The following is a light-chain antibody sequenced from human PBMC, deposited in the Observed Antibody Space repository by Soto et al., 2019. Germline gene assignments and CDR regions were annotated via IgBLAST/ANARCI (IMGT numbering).Light chain of an antibody. CDR1: QSVSRS. V-gene: IGKV3-15*01. Sequence: EIVMTQSPATLSVSPGERVTLSCRASQSVSRSLAWYPQKPGQAHRLLIYGASTRATGIPARFSGSGSGTEFNLTIRSLQSEDFAVYVCQQYNNWAPFTFGPGTKVDIK. J-gene: IGKJ3*01. CDR3: QQYNNWAPFT. CDR2: GAS.